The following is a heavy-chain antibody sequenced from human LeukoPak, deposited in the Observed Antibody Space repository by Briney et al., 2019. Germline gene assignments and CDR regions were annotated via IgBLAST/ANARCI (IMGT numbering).Heavy chain of an antibody. J-gene: IGHJ6*04. V-gene: IGHV3-30-3*01. CDR3: ARVLKGYYGSGSYQYYCYGMDV. CDR1: GFTFSSYA. Sequence: GGSLRLSCAASGFTFSSYAMHWVRQAPGKGLEWVAVISYDGSNKYYADSVKGRFTISRDNSKNTLYLQMNSLRAEDTAVYYCARVLKGYYGSGSYQYYCYGMDVWGKGTTVTVSS. D-gene: IGHD3-10*01. CDR2: ISYDGSNK.